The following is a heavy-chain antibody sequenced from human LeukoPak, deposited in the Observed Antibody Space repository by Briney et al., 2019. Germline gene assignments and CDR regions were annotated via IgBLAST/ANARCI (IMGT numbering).Heavy chain of an antibody. CDR2: IYHSGST. CDR3: ARHASVYHDAFDI. D-gene: IGHD2-2*02. V-gene: IGHV4-4*02. Sequence: SGTLSLTCAVSGGSISSSNWWSWVRQPPGKGLEWIGEIYHSGSTYYNPSLKSRVTISVDTSKNQFSLKLSSVTAADTAVYYCARHASVYHDAFDIWGQGTMVTVSS. CDR1: GGSISSSNW. J-gene: IGHJ3*02.